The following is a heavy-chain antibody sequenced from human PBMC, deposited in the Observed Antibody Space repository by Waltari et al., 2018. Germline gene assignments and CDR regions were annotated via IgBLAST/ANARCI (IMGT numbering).Heavy chain of an antibody. J-gene: IGHJ5*02. CDR1: GGSISSYY. Sequence: QVQLQESGPGLVKPSETLSLTCTVSGGSISSYYWSWIRQPPGKGLEWIGYIYYSGSTNYNTSRKSRVTISVDTSKNQFSLKLSSVTAADTAVYYCARLEGYCSSTSCYNWFDPWGQGTLVTVSS. V-gene: IGHV4-59*08. CDR3: ARLEGYCSSTSCYNWFDP. CDR2: IYYSGST. D-gene: IGHD2-2*01.